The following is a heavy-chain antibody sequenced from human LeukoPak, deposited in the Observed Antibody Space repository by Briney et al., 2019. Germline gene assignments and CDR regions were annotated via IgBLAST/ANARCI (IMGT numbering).Heavy chain of an antibody. Sequence: SVKVSCKASGGTFSSYAISWVRQAPGQGLEWMGGIIPIFGTANYAQKFQGRVAITADESTSTAYMELSSLRSEDTAVYYCARDRIFGVVSYFDYWGQGTLVTVSS. CDR3: ARDRIFGVVSYFDY. D-gene: IGHD3-3*02. CDR2: IIPIFGTA. V-gene: IGHV1-69*13. CDR1: GGTFSSYA. J-gene: IGHJ4*02.